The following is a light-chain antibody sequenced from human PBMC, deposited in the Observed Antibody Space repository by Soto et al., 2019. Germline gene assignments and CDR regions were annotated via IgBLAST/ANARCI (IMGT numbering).Light chain of an antibody. CDR1: QSVLDSSANKHY. V-gene: IGKV4-1*01. Sequence: DIVMTQSPDYLAVSLGERTTINCKSSQSVLDSSANKHYLSWYQQKPGQPPKLLIYWSSTRESGVPDRFSGSGCGTDFTLTISSLQAEDVAVYYCQQYYTLPLTFGGGTKVEIK. J-gene: IGKJ4*01. CDR2: WSS. CDR3: QQYYTLPLT.